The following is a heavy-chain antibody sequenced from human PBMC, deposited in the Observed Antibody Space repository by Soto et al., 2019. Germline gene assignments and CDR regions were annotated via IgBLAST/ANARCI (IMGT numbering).Heavy chain of an antibody. CDR1: GGSISSYY. D-gene: IGHD6-6*01. V-gene: IGHV4-59*08. CDR2: IYYSGST. CDR3: ERHEYSSRPFDY. J-gene: IGHJ4*02. Sequence: SETLSLTCTVSGGSISSYYRSWIRQPPGKGLEWIGYIYYSGSTNYNPSLKSRVTISVDTSKNQFSLKLSSVTAADTAVYYCERHEYSSRPFDYWGQGTLVTAPQ.